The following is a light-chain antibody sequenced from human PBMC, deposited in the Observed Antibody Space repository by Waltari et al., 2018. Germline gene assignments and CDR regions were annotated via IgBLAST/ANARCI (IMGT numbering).Light chain of an antibody. CDR2: SNN. V-gene: IGLV1-44*01. Sequence: QSVLTQPPSASGTPGQRVTISCSGSSTHIGSNTVNWYQQLPGTAPKLLIYSNNQRPSGVPDRFSGSKSGTSASLAISGLQSEDEADYYCAAWDDSLTFGGGTKLTVL. J-gene: IGLJ2*01. CDR1: STHIGSNT. CDR3: AAWDDSLT.